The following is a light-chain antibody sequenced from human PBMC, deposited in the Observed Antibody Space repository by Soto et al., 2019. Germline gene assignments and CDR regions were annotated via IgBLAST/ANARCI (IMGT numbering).Light chain of an antibody. CDR3: QQRSNWPPIT. J-gene: IGKJ5*01. CDR2: DAS. Sequence: EIVLTQSPATLSLSPGERATLSCRASQSVSSYLAWYQQKPGQAPRLLIYDASNRATGIPARFSGSGSGTDCTLTMSSLEPEDFAVYYCQQRSNWPPITSGQGTRLEIK. V-gene: IGKV3-11*01. CDR1: QSVSSY.